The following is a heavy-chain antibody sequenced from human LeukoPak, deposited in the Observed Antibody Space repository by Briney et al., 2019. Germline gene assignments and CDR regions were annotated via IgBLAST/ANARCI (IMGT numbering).Heavy chain of an antibody. CDR2: MYYTGST. CDR1: GGSISVYY. J-gene: IGHJ6*02. V-gene: IGHV4-59*12. D-gene: IGHD2-15*01. CDR3: ARGGRGSGDYYYYYGMDV. Sequence: SETLSLTCTVSGGSISVYYCNWIRQPPGKGLDCIGYMYYTGSTNYNPSLKSRVTMSVDTSKNQFSLQLSSVTAADTAVYYCARGGRGSGDYYYYYGMDVWGQGTTVTVSS.